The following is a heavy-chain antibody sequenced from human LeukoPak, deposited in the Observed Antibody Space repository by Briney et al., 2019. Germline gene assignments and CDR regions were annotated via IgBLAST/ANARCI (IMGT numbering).Heavy chain of an antibody. V-gene: IGHV3-21*01. J-gene: IGHJ4*02. Sequence: GGSLRLSCAASGFTFSDYNMNWVRQAPGRGLDWVSSISSSSSYIYYADSVKGRFTISRDNAKNSLYLHMNSLRAEDTAVYYCARDYGGSSPFDYWGQGTLVTVSS. CDR1: GFTFSDYN. D-gene: IGHD4-23*01. CDR2: ISSSSSYI. CDR3: ARDYGGSSPFDY.